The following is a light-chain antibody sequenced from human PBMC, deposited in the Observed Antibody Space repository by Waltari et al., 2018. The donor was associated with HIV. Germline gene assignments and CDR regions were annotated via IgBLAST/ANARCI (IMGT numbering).Light chain of an antibody. J-gene: IGKJ4*01. CDR2: AAS. Sequence: IHMTHSPSSLSASVGDIVTITCRAIQDISNYLAWFQHKPGKAPKSLIYAASTLQSGVPSKFIGRGSGTEFTLTITSLQPEDFATYYCHQYDAFPVTFGGGTKVEI. CDR3: HQYDAFPVT. V-gene: IGKV1-16*02. CDR1: QDISNY.